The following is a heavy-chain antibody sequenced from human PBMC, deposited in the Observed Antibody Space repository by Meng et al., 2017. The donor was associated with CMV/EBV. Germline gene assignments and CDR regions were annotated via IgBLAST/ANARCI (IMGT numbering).Heavy chain of an antibody. CDR1: GFTFTSSA. CDR2: IVVGSGNT. Sequence: SVKVSCKASGFTFTSSAVQWVRQARGQRLEWIGWIVVGSGNTNYAQKFQERVTITRDMSTSTAYMELSSLRSEETAVYYCAAEQYCSGGSCYGSSVGEGAFDIWGQGTMVTVSS. D-gene: IGHD2-15*01. V-gene: IGHV1-58*01. CDR3: AAEQYCSGGSCYGSSVGEGAFDI. J-gene: IGHJ3*02.